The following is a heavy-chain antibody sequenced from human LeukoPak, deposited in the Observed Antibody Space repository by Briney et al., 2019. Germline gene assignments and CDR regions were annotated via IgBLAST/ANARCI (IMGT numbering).Heavy chain of an antibody. CDR1: GGSFSGYY. V-gene: IGHV4-34*01. J-gene: IGHJ4*02. CDR3: ARLRFLERAFDY. CDR2: INHSGST. Sequence: PSETLSLTCAVYGGSFSGYYWSWIRQPPGKGLEWIGEINHSGSTNYNPSLKSRVTISVDTSKNQFSLKLSSVTAADTAVYYCARLRFLERAFDYWGQGTLVTVSS. D-gene: IGHD3-3*01.